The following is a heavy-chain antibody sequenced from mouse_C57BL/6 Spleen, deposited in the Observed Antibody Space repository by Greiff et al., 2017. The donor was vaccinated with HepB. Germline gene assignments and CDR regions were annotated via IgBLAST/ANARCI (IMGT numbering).Heavy chain of an antibody. Sequence: QVQLQQPGAELVRPGSSVKPSCKASGYTFTSYWMDWVKQRPGQGLEWIGNIYPSDSETHYNQKFKDKATLTVDKSSSTAYMQLSSLTSEDSAVYYCARSYFFDYWGQGTTLTVSS. D-gene: IGHD2-10*01. CDR3: ARSYFFDY. J-gene: IGHJ2*01. CDR1: GYTFTSYW. CDR2: IYPSDSET. V-gene: IGHV1-61*01.